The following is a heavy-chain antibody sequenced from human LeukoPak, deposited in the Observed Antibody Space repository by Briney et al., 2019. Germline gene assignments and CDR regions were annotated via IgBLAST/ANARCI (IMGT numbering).Heavy chain of an antibody. V-gene: IGHV4-39*07. CDR2: IYYSGST. D-gene: IGHD6-19*01. CDR1: GGSISSSSYY. Sequence: SETLSLTCTVSGGSISSSSYYWGWIRQPPGKGLEWIGSIYYSGSTYYNPSLKSRVTMSVDTSKNQFSLKLSSVTAADTAVYYCARVTIAVAGTYAFDIWGQGTMVTVSS. CDR3: ARVTIAVAGTYAFDI. J-gene: IGHJ3*02.